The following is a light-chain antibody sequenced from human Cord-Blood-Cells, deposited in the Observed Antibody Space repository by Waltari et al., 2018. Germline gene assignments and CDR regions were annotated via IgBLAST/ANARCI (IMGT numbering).Light chain of an antibody. CDR2: GAS. J-gene: IGKJ1*01. CDR3: QQYGSSSTWT. CDR1: QSVSSSY. Sequence: EIVLTQSPGTLSLSPGERATLSCRAIQSVSSSYLAWYQQKPAQAPRLLISGASSRATGIPDRFSGSGSGTDFTLTISRLETEDFAVYYCQQYGSSSTWTFGQGTKVEIK. V-gene: IGKV3-20*01.